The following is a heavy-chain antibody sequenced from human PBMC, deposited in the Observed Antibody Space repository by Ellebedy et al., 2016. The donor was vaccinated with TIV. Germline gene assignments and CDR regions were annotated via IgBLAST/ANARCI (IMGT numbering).Heavy chain of an antibody. D-gene: IGHD5-18*01. CDR2: IGTAGDT. Sequence: GGSLRLSCAASGFTFRSYDMHWVRQATGKGLEWVSAIGTAGDTYYPGSVKGRFTISSENAKNSLYLQMNSLRAEDTAGYYCARVRFGDTAVDYWGQGTLVTVSS. CDR1: GFTFRSYD. V-gene: IGHV3-13*01. CDR3: ARVRFGDTAVDY. J-gene: IGHJ4*02.